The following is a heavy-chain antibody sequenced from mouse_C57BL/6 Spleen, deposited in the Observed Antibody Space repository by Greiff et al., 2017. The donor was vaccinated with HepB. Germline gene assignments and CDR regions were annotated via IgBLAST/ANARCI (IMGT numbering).Heavy chain of an antibody. D-gene: IGHD2-1*01. V-gene: IGHV3-6*01. Sequence: EVKLMESGPGLVKPSQSLSLTCSVTGYSITSGYYWNWIRQFPGNKLEWMGYISYDGSNNYNPSLKNRISITRDTSKNQFFLKLNSVTTEDTATYYCARGGGNYDAYWGQGTLVTVSA. CDR3: ARGGGNYDAY. CDR1: GYSITSGYY. CDR2: ISYDGSN. J-gene: IGHJ3*01.